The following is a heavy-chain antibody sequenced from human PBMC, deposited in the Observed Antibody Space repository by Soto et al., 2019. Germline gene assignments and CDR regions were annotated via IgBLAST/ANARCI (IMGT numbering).Heavy chain of an antibody. CDR1: GYTFTSYA. J-gene: IGHJ4*02. CDR3: ARDIGNYGDYGY. Sequence: QVRLVQSGAEVKKPGASVKASCKASGYTFTSYAMHWVRQAPGQRLEWMGWINAGNGNTKYSQKFQVRVTITRDTSASTADMELSSLRSEDTAVYYCARDIGNYGDYGYWGQGTLVTVSS. D-gene: IGHD4-17*01. CDR2: INAGNGNT. V-gene: IGHV1-3*01.